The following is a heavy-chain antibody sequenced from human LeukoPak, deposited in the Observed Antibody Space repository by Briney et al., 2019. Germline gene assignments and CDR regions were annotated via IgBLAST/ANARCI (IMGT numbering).Heavy chain of an antibody. J-gene: IGHJ4*02. CDR1: GFTLSSYG. Sequence: GGSLRLSCSASGFTLSSYGFHWVRQAPGKGLEWVAFIRKDAGTTYYADSVKGRFSISRDISENTLYLQMNSLRAEDTAVYYCARVRLGEISGWYIFDDWGQGTLVTV. D-gene: IGHD6-19*01. CDR2: IRKDAGTT. V-gene: IGHV3-30*02. CDR3: ARVRLGEISGWYIFDD.